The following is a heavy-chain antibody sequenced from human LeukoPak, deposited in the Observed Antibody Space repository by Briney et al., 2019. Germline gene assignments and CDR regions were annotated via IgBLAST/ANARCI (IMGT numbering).Heavy chain of an antibody. CDR1: GFTFSNAW. CDR2: ISNDGSKE. Sequence: GGSLRLSCAASGFTFSNAWMSWVRQAPGKGLEWVADISNDGSKEYYADSVKGRFTISRDNSKNTLFLQMNSLKTDDTAVYYCAREAPTSMAIDETFDYWGLGSLVTVSS. V-gene: IGHV3-30-3*01. J-gene: IGHJ4*02. CDR3: AREAPTSMAIDETFDY. D-gene: IGHD5-24*01.